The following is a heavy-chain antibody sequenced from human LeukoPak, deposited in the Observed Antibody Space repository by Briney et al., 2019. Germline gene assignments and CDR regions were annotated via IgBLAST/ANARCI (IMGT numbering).Heavy chain of an antibody. CDR1: GYSFTNYW. CDR3: ARRGESLEYFHH. CDR2: IYPGDSDT. V-gene: IGHV5-51*03. Sequence: PGESLKISCKGSGYSFTNYWIGWVRQTPGKGLEWIGFIYPGDSDTRYSPSFQGQVTISADKSISTAYLQWGSLKASDTGIYYCARRGESLEYFHHWGQGTLVSVSS. D-gene: IGHD2-21*01. J-gene: IGHJ1*01.